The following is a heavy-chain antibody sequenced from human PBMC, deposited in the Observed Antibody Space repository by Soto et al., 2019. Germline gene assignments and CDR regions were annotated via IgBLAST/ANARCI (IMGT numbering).Heavy chain of an antibody. CDR3: TTKGGGAGGAFDI. CDR2: IKSKTDGGTT. J-gene: IGHJ3*02. Sequence: EVQLVESGGGLVKPGGSLRLSCAASGFTFSNAWMNWVRQAPGKGLEWVGRIKSKTDGGTTDYAAPVKGRFTISRDDSKNTLYPQMNSLKTEDTAVYYCTTKGGGAGGAFDIWGQGTMVTVSS. V-gene: IGHV3-15*07. CDR1: GFTFSNAW. D-gene: IGHD1-26*01.